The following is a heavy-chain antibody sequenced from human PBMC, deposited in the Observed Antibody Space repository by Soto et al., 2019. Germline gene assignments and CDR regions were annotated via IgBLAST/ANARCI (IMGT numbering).Heavy chain of an antibody. CDR2: IGTGGGGT. J-gene: IGHJ4*02. D-gene: IGHD2-2*01. CDR3: AKGWHASTWSSYFDS. CDR1: GFTFTRSA. Sequence: GGSLRLSCAASGFTFTRSAMHWVRQAPGKGLEWVSSIGTGGGGTYYADSVKGRFSISRDNSNNTLYLQMNSLRAEDTDVYYCAKGWHASTWSSYFDSWGQGILVTVSS. V-gene: IGHV3-23*01.